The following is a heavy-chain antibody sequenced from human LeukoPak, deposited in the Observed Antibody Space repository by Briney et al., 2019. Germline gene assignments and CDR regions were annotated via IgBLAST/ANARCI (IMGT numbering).Heavy chain of an antibody. CDR2: ISAYNGNT. CDR3: ARDVGYCSGGSCRYYFDY. V-gene: IGHV1-18*04. Sequence: ASVKVSCTASGYTFTSYGISWVRQAPGQGLEWMGWISAYNGNTNYAQKLQGRVTMTTDTSTSTAYMELRSLRSDDTAVYYCARDVGYCSGGSCRYYFDYWGQGTLVTVSS. D-gene: IGHD2-15*01. CDR1: GYTFTSYG. J-gene: IGHJ4*02.